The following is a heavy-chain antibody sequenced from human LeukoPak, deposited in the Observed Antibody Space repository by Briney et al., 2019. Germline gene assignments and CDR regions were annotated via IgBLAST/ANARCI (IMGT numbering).Heavy chain of an antibody. V-gene: IGHV3-20*01. Sequence: GGSLRLSCAASGFTFDDYGMSWVRQAPGKGLEWVSGINWNGGSTGYADSVKGRFTISRDNAKNSLYLQMNSLRAEDTALYHCARDLDDSSQEHRGHFDYWGQGTLVTVSS. CDR1: GFTFDDYG. CDR2: INWNGGST. J-gene: IGHJ4*02. CDR3: ARDLDDSSQEHRGHFDY. D-gene: IGHD3-22*01.